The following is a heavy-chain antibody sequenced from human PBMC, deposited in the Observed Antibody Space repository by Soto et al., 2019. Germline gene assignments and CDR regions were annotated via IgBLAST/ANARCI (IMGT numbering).Heavy chain of an antibody. CDR2: MNPNSGNT. D-gene: IGHD6-6*01. CDR3: ARTSIAPTPKAQSIDY. J-gene: IGHJ4*02. CDR1: AYTFTTYG. V-gene: IGHV1-8*01. Sequence: SSLRYSGKPSAYTFTTYGINRVRPVPGQSREWMGWMNPNSGNTGYAEKFQGRVTMTRDTSTSTVYMELSSLRSEDTAVYYCARTSIAPTPKAQSIDYWGQATLVTVSS.